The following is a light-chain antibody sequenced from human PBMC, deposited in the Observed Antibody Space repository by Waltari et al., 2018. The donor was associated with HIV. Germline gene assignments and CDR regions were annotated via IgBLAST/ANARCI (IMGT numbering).Light chain of an antibody. Sequence: DIVMTQTPPSLSVTPGQPASISCNSSQSLKHTDGKTYLYWYLQRPGQSPRVLIYEVSKRLAGVPDRFSGIGSGTHFTLKIARVEAEDVGSYYCMQSLHLLYTFGQGTKLEIK. CDR3: MQSLHLLYT. V-gene: IGKV2D-29*02. CDR2: EVS. J-gene: IGKJ2*01. CDR1: QSLKHTDGKTY.